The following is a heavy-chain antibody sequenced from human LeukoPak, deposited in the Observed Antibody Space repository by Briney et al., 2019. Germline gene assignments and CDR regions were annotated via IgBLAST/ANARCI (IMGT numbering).Heavy chain of an antibody. J-gene: IGHJ6*03. CDR2: IYYSGST. V-gene: IGHV4-39*07. CDR1: GGSISSSSYY. Sequence: SETLSLTCTVSGGSISSSSYYWGWIRQPPGKGLEWVGSIYYSGSTNYNPSLKSRVTISVDTSKNQFSLKLSSVTAADTAVYYCARDRSNYYGSGSYRYYYYYYMDVWGKGTTVTISS. D-gene: IGHD3-10*01. CDR3: ARDRSNYYGSGSYRYYYYYYMDV.